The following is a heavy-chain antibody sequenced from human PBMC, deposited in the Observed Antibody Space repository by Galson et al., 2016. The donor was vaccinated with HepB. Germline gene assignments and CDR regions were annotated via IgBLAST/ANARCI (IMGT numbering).Heavy chain of an antibody. CDR3: AKSGKHLWSIDY. V-gene: IGHV3-23*01. D-gene: IGHD5-18*01. J-gene: IGHJ4*02. Sequence: SLRLSCAASDFSFRSYAMSWVRQAPGKGLEWVSAISGSGGTTYYADSVKGRFTISRDNSKNTLYVQMNSLRAEDMAVYYCAKSGKHLWSIDYWGQGALVTVSS. CDR2: ISGSGGTT. CDR1: DFSFRSYA.